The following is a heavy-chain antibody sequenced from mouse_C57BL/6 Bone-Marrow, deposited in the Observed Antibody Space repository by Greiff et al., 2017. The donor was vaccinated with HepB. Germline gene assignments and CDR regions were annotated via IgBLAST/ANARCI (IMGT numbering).Heavy chain of an antibody. CDR2: ISYSGST. V-gene: IGHV3-1*01. CDR1: GYSITSGYD. Sequence: EEKLVESGPGMVKHSQSLSPTCTVTGYSITSGYDWHCIRHFPGNKLEWMGYISYSGSTNYNPPLKSRISITHDTPKHHFFLKLNSVTTEDTATYYCARAKEVYYAMDYWGQGTSVTVSS. CDR3: ARAKEVYYAMDY. J-gene: IGHJ4*01.